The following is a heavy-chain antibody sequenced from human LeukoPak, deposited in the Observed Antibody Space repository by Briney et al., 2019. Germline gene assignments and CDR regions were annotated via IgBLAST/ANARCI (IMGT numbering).Heavy chain of an antibody. Sequence: SETLSLTCAVYGGSFSGYYRSWIRQPPGKGLEWIGEINHSGSTNYNPSLKSRVTISVDTSKNQFSLKLSSVTAADTAVYYCARGLDLGIYAYWGQGTLVTVSS. V-gene: IGHV4-34*01. J-gene: IGHJ4*02. CDR1: GGSFSGYY. D-gene: IGHD2/OR15-2a*01. CDR3: ARGLDLGIYAY. CDR2: INHSGST.